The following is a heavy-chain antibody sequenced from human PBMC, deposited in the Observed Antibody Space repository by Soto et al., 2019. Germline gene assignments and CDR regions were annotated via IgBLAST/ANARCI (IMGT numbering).Heavy chain of an antibody. D-gene: IGHD3-3*01. Sequence: GGSLRLSCAASGFTFSSYTIHWVRQAPGKGLEWVAVIFYDGNNKYYADSVKGRFTISRDNSKNTLYLQMNSLRAEDTAVYYCAYDSDDFWSGRKPTPSGYWGQGTQVTVSS. J-gene: IGHJ4*02. CDR1: GFTFSSYT. CDR3: AYDSDDFWSGRKPTPSGY. CDR2: IFYDGNNK. V-gene: IGHV3-30*03.